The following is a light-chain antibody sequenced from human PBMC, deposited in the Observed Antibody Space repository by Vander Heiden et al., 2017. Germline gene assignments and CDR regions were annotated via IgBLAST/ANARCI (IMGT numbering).Light chain of an antibody. CDR3: QQYSSSHT. V-gene: IGKV3-20*01. CDR2: GAS. J-gene: IGKJ5*01. CDR1: QSVSSSY. Sequence: DIVWTQSPGTLSLSPGERATPSCRASQSVSSSYLAWYQQKPGQAPRLLIYGASSRATGIPDRFSGSGSGTDFTITISRLEPEDFAVYYCQQYSSSHTFGQGTRLEIK.